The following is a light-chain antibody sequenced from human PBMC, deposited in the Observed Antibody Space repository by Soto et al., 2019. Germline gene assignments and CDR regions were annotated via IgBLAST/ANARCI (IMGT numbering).Light chain of an antibody. CDR3: SSYTSSSTWV. J-gene: IGLJ3*02. CDR2: EVN. Sequence: QSVLTQPASVSGSPGQSITISCTGTSSDVGVYNYVSWYQQHPGKAPKVMIYEVNNRPSGVSNRFSGSKSGNTASLTISGLQAEDEADYYCSSYTSSSTWVFGGGTKLTVL. V-gene: IGLV2-14*01. CDR1: SSDVGVYNY.